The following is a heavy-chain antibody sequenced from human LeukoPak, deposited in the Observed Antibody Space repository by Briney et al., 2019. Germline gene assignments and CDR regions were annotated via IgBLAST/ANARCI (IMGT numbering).Heavy chain of an antibody. CDR3: ACSSSGWFWNY. CDR2: LYTSGST. Sequence: SETLSPTCTVSDGSISSYYWSWTRQPAGKGLEWIGRLYTSGSTNYNPSLKSRVTMSVDTSKNQFSLKLSSVTAADTAVYYCACSSSGWFWNYWGQGTLVTVSS. CDR1: DGSISSYY. V-gene: IGHV4-4*07. J-gene: IGHJ4*02. D-gene: IGHD6-19*01.